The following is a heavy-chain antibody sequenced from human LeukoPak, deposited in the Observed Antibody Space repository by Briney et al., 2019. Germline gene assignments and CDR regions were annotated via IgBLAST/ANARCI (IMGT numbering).Heavy chain of an antibody. Sequence: GGSLRLSCAASGLTFSSYAMSWVRQAPGKGLEWVSAISGSGGSTYYADSVKGRFTISRDNYKNTLYLQMNSLRAEDTAVYYCAKIGVVGATSSGEYYFDYWGQGTLVTVSS. CDR1: GLTFSSYA. CDR3: AKIGVVGATSSGEYYFDY. CDR2: ISGSGGST. D-gene: IGHD1-26*01. V-gene: IGHV3-23*01. J-gene: IGHJ4*02.